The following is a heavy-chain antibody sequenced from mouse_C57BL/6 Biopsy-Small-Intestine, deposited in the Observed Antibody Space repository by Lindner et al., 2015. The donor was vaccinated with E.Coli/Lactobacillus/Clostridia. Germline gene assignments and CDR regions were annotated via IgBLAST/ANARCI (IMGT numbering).Heavy chain of an antibody. Sequence: GNINPYHGSTSYNQKFKGKATLTVDKSSSTAYMQLNSLTSEDSAVYYCARAGTGFAYWGQGTLVTVSA. V-gene: IGHV1-39*01. CDR2: INPYHGST. CDR3: ARAGTGFAY. J-gene: IGHJ3*01. D-gene: IGHD3-3*01.